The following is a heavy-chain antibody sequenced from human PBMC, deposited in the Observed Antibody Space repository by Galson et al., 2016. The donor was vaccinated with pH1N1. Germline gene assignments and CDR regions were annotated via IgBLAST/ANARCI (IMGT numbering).Heavy chain of an antibody. J-gene: IGHJ6*02. V-gene: IGHV4-39*07. CDR1: GGSISSRSYY. D-gene: IGHD3-10*01. CDR3: ARGRIDSAGSGSYYSNYYYGMDV. Sequence: SETLSLTCTVSGGSISSRSYYWGWIRQPPGKGLEWIGSIYYSGSTYYNPSLKSRVTISVDTSKNQVSLKLTSVTAADTAVYYCARGRIDSAGSGSYYSNYYYGMDVWGQGTTVTVSS. CDR2: IYYSGST.